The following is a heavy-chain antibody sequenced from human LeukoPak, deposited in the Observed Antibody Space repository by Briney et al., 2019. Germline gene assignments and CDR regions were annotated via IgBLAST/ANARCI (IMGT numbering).Heavy chain of an antibody. V-gene: IGHV1-69*01. CDR2: IIPIFGTA. Sequence: ASVKVSFKASGGPFSSYAISWVRPAPGQGLEWIGGIIPIFGTANYAQKFQGRVTITADESTSTAYMELSSLRSEDTAVYYCARENYSGYDSYYYYYYGMDVWGQGTTVTVSS. CDR1: GGPFSSYA. J-gene: IGHJ6*02. D-gene: IGHD5-12*01. CDR3: ARENYSGYDSYYYYYYGMDV.